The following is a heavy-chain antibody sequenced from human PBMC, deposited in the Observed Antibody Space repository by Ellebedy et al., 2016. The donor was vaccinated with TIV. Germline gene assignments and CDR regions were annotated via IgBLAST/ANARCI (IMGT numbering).Heavy chain of an antibody. CDR1: GDSVSSEDYY. D-gene: IGHD3-9*01. CDR3: ARVNLTGYKVYNWFDP. V-gene: IGHV4-61*08. CDR2: IYESGTT. Sequence: MPSETLSLTCTVSGDSVSSEDYYWSWIRQFQGMGLEWLGYIYESGTTDYNPSLNSRVSMSIDASNNQFSLRLSSVTAADTAVYYCARVNLTGYKVYNWFDPWGRGTPVTVSS. J-gene: IGHJ5*02.